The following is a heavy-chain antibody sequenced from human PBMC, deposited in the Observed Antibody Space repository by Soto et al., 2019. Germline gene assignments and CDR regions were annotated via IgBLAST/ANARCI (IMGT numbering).Heavy chain of an antibody. Sequence: QVQLQESGPGLVQPSETLALTCTVSCDSISSYYWNWIRQPPGKGPEWTGYISYSGSTNDKPSLKRRGTKTVDPSKNHFSLNLSSLTAADTAVYYCARARCITCSFEYWGQGTLATVSS. J-gene: IGHJ4*02. V-gene: IGHV4-59*01. D-gene: IGHD2-15*01. CDR3: ARARCITCSFEY. CDR1: CDSISSYY. CDR2: ISYSGST.